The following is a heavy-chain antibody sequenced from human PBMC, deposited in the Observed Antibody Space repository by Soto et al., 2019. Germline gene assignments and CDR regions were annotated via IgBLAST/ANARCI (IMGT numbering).Heavy chain of an antibody. D-gene: IGHD5-12*01. CDR3: AKSLRFLGYDFGGLDA. CDR2: SSGSDGST. J-gene: IGHJ6*02. V-gene: IGHV3-23*01. CDR1: GFTFSSYG. Sequence: EVQLLESGGGLVQPGGSLRLSCSASGFTFSSYGMSWVRQAPGKGLEWVAASSGSDGSTYYADSVKGRFTISRDTSKNTQYLQLNSLRVDDTAVYYCAKSLRFLGYDFGGLDAWGQGTTVNVSS.